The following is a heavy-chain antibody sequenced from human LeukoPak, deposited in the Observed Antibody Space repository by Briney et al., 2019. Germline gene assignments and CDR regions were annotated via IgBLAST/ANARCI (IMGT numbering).Heavy chain of an antibody. CDR3: ARDPAGYSGYDYFDY. CDR2: ISTGGSTI. D-gene: IGHD5-12*01. Sequence: PGGSLRLSCAASGFTFSSYEMNWVRQAPGKGLEWASYISTGGSTIYYADSVKGRFTISRDNAKNSLYLQMKSLRAEDTAVYYCARDPAGYSGYDYFDYWGQGTLVTVSS. J-gene: IGHJ4*02. CDR1: GFTFSSYE. V-gene: IGHV3-48*03.